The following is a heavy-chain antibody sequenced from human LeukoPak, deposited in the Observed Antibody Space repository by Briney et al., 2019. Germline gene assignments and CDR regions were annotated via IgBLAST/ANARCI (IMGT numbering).Heavy chain of an antibody. J-gene: IGHJ4*02. CDR2: ISGSGDNT. D-gene: IGHD3-16*01. Sequence: GGSLRLSCAASGFTFSSYAMSWVRQAPGKGLEWVSGISGSGDNTYYADSLKGRFTISRDNAKNSLYLQMNSLRAEDTAVYYCARVVWGQLTYYFDYWGQGTLVTVSS. V-gene: IGHV3-23*01. CDR3: ARVVWGQLTYYFDY. CDR1: GFTFSSYA.